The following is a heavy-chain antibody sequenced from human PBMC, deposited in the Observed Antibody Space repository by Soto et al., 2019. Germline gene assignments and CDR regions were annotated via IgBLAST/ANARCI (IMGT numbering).Heavy chain of an antibody. CDR1: GGSISSYY. CDR2: IYYSGST. J-gene: IGHJ5*02. D-gene: IGHD6-13*01. Sequence: QVQLQESGPGLVKPSETLSLTCTVSGGSISSYYWSWIRQPPGKGLEWIGYIYYSGSTNYNPSLKSRVTISVDTSKNQFSLKLSSVTAADTAVYYCSRLVSSWSNWVDPWGQGTLVTVSS. V-gene: IGHV4-59*08. CDR3: SRLVSSWSNWVDP.